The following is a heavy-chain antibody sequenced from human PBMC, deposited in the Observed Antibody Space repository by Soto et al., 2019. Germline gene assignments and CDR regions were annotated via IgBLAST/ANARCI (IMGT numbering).Heavy chain of an antibody. Sequence: SETLSLTCTASGASVRSSSYYWGWIRQSPGKGLEWIGSIYFSGTTYYNPSLKSRVIMSVDTSKNQFSLKMSSVTAADTAVYYCARGDFGSGSYYNPTPTWFDPWGQGALVTVSS. J-gene: IGHJ5*02. V-gene: IGHV4-39*01. CDR1: GASVRSSSYY. D-gene: IGHD3-10*01. CDR3: ARGDFGSGSYYNPTPTWFDP. CDR2: IYFSGTT.